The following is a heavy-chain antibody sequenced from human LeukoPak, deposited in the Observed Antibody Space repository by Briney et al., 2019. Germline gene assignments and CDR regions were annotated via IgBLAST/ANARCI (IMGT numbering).Heavy chain of an antibody. CDR2: ISGSGGST. CDR1: GFTFSSYA. V-gene: IGHV3-23*01. J-gene: IGHJ6*04. Sequence: GGSLRLSCAASGFTFSSYAMSWVRQAPGKGLEWVSAISGSGGSTYYADSVKGRFTISRDNSKNTPYLQMNSLRAEDTAVYYCAKDRLYLLRVPAAMDVWGKGTTVTVSS. CDR3: AKDRLYLLRVPAAMDV. D-gene: IGHD2-2*01.